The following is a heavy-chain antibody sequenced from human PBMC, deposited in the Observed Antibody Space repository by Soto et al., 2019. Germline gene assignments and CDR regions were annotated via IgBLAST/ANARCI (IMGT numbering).Heavy chain of an antibody. J-gene: IGHJ6*02. Sequence: QVQLVESGGGVVQPGRSLRLSCAASGFTFSSYGMHWVRQAPGKGLEWVAVIWYDGSNKYYADSVKGRFTISRDNSKSTLYLQMNSLRAEDTAVYYCARDRRFYSYGHFYYYYGMDVWGQGTTVTVSS. D-gene: IGHD5-18*01. CDR3: ARDRRFYSYGHFYYYYGMDV. V-gene: IGHV3-33*01. CDR2: IWYDGSNK. CDR1: GFTFSSYG.